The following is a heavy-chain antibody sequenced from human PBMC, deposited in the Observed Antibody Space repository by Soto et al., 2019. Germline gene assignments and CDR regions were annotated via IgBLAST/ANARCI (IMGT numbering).Heavy chain of an antibody. Sequence: EVQLLESGGGLVQPGGSLRLSCAASGFTFISYAMNWVRQAPGKGLEWVSAISGSDSRTYYADSVKGRFTISRDNSKNTLYLQLNSLRAEDTAVYYRAKVGSHSGSHYDAFDIWGQGTMVTVSS. J-gene: IGHJ3*02. V-gene: IGHV3-23*01. CDR2: ISGSDSRT. CDR1: GFTFISYA. CDR3: AKVGSHSGSHYDAFDI. D-gene: IGHD1-26*01.